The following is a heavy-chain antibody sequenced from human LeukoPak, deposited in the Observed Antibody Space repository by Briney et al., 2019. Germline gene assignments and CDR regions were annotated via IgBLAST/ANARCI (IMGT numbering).Heavy chain of an antibody. CDR2: IGTAGDT. Sequence: PGWFLRLSCAASGFTFSSYDMHWVRQTTGKGLEWVSAIGTAGDTYYPGSVKGRFTISRENAKNSLYLQMNSLRAGDTAVYYCARVQGLDFRWYFDLWGRGTLVTVSP. CDR3: ARVQGLDFRWYFDL. CDR1: GFTFSSYD. J-gene: IGHJ2*01. V-gene: IGHV3-13*01.